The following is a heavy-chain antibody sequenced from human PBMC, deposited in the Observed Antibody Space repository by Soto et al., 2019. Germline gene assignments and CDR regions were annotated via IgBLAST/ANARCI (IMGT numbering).Heavy chain of an antibody. CDR1: GGSISSYY. CDR3: ARTTVSPDYYYYYGMDV. CDR2: IYYSGST. J-gene: IGHJ6*02. V-gene: IGHV4-59*01. Sequence: KPSETLSLTCTVSGGSISSYYWSWIRQPPGKGLEWIGYIYYSGSTNYNPSLKSRVTISVDTSKNQFSLKLSSVTAADTAVYYCARTTVSPDYYYYYGMDVWGQGTMVTVSS. D-gene: IGHD4-4*01.